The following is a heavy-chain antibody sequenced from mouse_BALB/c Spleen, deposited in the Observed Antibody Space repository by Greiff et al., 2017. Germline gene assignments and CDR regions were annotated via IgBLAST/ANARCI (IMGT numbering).Heavy chain of an antibody. D-gene: IGHD1-1*01. J-gene: IGHJ2*01. CDR2: INPYNDGT. CDR1: GYTFTSYV. Sequence: EVQLQESGPELVKPGASVKMSCKASGYTFTSYVMHWVKQKPGQGLEWIGYINPYNDGTKYNEKFKGKATLTSDKSSSTAYMELSSLTSEDSAVYYCARGTTTVVAKFDYWGQGTTLTVSS. CDR3: ARGTTTVVAKFDY. V-gene: IGHV1-14*01.